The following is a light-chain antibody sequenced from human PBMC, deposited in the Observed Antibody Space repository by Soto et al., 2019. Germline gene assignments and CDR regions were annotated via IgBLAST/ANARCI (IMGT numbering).Light chain of an antibody. CDR3: QQGHNWPLT. CDR1: QSITSE. V-gene: IGKV3-15*01. CDR2: GAT. Sequence: EIVMTQSPATLSVSPGERATLSCRASQSITSELAWYQQKPGQPPRLLVYGATTRATGVPARFTGTESGSEFTLTISGLQSEDFAVYYCQQGHNWPLTFSQGTRLEI. J-gene: IGKJ2*01.